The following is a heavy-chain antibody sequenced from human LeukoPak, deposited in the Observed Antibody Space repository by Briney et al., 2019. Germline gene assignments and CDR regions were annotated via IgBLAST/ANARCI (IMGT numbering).Heavy chain of an antibody. CDR3: ARGEDYKSSRFDP. D-gene: IGHD4-11*01. Sequence: SETLSLTCTVSGGSITGHYWNWIRQPPGKGLEWIGYIYYSGTVKYNPSVKSRVTISVETSKNQFSLKLSSVTAADTAVYYCARGEDYKSSRFDPWGQGTLVTVSS. CDR2: IYYSGTV. V-gene: IGHV4-59*11. J-gene: IGHJ5*02. CDR1: GGSITGHY.